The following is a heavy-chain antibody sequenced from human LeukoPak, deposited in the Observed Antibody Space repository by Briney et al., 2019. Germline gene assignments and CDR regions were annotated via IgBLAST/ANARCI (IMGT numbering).Heavy chain of an antibody. CDR3: ARGYRRLWFGELSRGGYFDY. V-gene: IGHV4-4*02. CDR1: GGSISSSNW. CDR2: IYHSGST. Sequence: SGTLSLTCAVSGGSISSSNWWSWVRQPPGKGLEWIGEIYHSGSTNYNPSLKSRVTISVDKSKNQFSLNLSSVTAADTAVYYCARGYRRLWFGELSRGGYFDYWGQGTLVTVSS. J-gene: IGHJ4*02. D-gene: IGHD3-10*01.